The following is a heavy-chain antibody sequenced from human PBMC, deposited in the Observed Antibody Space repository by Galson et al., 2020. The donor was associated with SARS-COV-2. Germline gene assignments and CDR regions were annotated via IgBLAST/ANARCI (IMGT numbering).Heavy chain of an antibody. Sequence: GGSLRLSCAASGFTFSIYAMHWVRQAPGKGLEWVAVISYDGSNKYYADSVKGRFTNPRDNSKNTLYLQMNSLRAEDTAVYYGARDSAPQAVAVKRPSQVPGGKYGMDVWGQGTTVTVSS. CDR1: GFTFSIYA. V-gene: IGHV3-30-3*01. D-gene: IGHD6-19*01. CDR3: ARDSAPQAVAVKRPSQVPGGKYGMDV. CDR2: ISYDGSNK. J-gene: IGHJ6*02.